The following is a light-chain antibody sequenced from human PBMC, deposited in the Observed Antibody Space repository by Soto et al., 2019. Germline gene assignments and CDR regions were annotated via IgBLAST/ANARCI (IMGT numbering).Light chain of an antibody. Sequence: QSALTQPASVSGSPGQSITISCTGTSSDVGSYNLVSWYQQHPGKAPKLMIYEGSKRPSGVSNRFSGSKSGNTASLTISGLQAEHEADYYCCSYAGSPTSNWVFGGGTKLTVL. CDR1: SSDVGSYNL. CDR2: EGS. V-gene: IGLV2-23*01. CDR3: CSYAGSPTSNWV. J-gene: IGLJ3*02.